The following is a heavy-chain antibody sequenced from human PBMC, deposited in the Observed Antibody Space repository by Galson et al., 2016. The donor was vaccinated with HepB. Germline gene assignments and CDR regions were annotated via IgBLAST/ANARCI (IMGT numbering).Heavy chain of an antibody. D-gene: IGHD3-16*01. CDR1: GFTVSSNY. J-gene: IGHJ4*02. CDR2: ISSSSDYM. Sequence: SLRLSCAASGFTVSSNYMSWVRQAPGKGLEWVSSISSSSDYMYFADSVKRRFTISRDNAKKSLYLQMNSLRAEDTAVYYCARKNYYDYIWLFDCWGQGTLVTVSS. CDR3: ARKNYYDYIWLFDC. V-gene: IGHV3-21*01.